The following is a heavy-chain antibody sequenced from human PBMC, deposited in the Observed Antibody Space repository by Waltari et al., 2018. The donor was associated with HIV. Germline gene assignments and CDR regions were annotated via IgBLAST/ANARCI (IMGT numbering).Heavy chain of an antibody. V-gene: IGHV3-23*01. CDR3: AKGNTYFDS. Sequence: EVQMLESGGGLIQPGGALRLSCAASGFKVGSYVMSWVRQAPGKGLEWVSSTGGSGYTTYYVASVKGRFTISRDNSKSTLYLQMTGLRDEDTAIYYCAKGNTYFDSWGQGTRVTVSS. J-gene: IGHJ4*02. D-gene: IGHD1-1*01. CDR1: GFKVGSYV. CDR2: TGGSGYTT.